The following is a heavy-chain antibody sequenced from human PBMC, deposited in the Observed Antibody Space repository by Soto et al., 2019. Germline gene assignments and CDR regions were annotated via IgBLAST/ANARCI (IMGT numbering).Heavy chain of an antibody. J-gene: IGHJ1*01. CDR2: INPNSGGT. V-gene: IGHV1-2*04. CDR3: AREGTTMVRGVIITRNFQH. Sequence: QVQLVQSGAEVKKPGASVKVSCKASGYTFTGCYMHWVRQAPGQGLEWMGWINPNSGGTNYAQKFQGWVTLTRDTSISTAYMELSRLRSDDTAVYYCAREGTTMVRGVIITRNFQHWGQGTLVTVSS. CDR1: GYTFTGCY. D-gene: IGHD3-10*01.